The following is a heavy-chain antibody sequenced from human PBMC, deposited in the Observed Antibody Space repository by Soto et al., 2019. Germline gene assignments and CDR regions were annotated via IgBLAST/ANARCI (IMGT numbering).Heavy chain of an antibody. J-gene: IGHJ6*03. CDR3: ARDLASARPYSYYYYYMDV. CDR2: ISSSSSTI. CDR1: GFTFSSYS. D-gene: IGHD6-6*01. V-gene: IGHV3-48*01. Sequence: GGSLRLSCAASGFTFSSYSMNWVHQAPGKGLEWVSYISSSSSTIYYADSVKGRFTISRDNAKNSLYLQMNSLRAEDTAVYYCARDLASARPYSYYYYYMDVWGKGTTVTVSS.